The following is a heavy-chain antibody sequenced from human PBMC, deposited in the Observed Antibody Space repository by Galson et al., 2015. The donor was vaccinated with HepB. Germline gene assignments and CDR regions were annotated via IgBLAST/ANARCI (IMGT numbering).Heavy chain of an antibody. Sequence: SLRLSCAASGFTFSSYSINWVRQAPGKGLQWVSSISSGSHYIFYTDSVKGRFTISRDNAKSSLSLQMNSLRADDTAVYYCARGMLYTPYGLDVWGQGTTVTVSS. CDR3: ARGMLYTPYGLDV. CDR1: GFTFSSYS. J-gene: IGHJ6*02. CDR2: ISSGSHYI. D-gene: IGHD2-8*01. V-gene: IGHV3-21*01.